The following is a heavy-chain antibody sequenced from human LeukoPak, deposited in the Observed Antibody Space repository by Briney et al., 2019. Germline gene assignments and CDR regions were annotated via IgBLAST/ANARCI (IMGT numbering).Heavy chain of an antibody. CDR2: ISSSSSYI. D-gene: IGHD6-19*01. V-gene: IGHV3-21*01. CDR3: ARGGDSSGWYFDY. Sequence: AGGSLRLSCAASGFTFSSYSMNWVRQAPGKGLEWVSSISSSSSYIYYADSVKGRFTISRDNAKNSLYLQMNSLRAEDTAVYYCARGGDSSGWYFDYWGQGTLVTVSS. CDR1: GFTFSSYS. J-gene: IGHJ4*02.